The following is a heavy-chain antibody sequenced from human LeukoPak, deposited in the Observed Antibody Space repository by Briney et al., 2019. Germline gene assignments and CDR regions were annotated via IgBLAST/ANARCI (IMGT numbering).Heavy chain of an antibody. D-gene: IGHD5-18*01. CDR3: ARGSSYGFSMGY. J-gene: IGHJ4*02. V-gene: IGHV1-18*01. CDR1: GYTFINYG. Sequence: ASVKVSCKASGYTFINYGINWVRQAPGQGLEWIGWITTYNGDTNYAQKLQGRVTMTTDTSTSTAYMELRSLRSDDTAVYYCARGSSYGFSMGYWGQGTLVTVSS. CDR2: ITTYNGDT.